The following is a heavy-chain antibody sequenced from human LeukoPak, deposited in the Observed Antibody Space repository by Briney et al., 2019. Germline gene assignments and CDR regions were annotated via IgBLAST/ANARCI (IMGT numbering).Heavy chain of an antibody. D-gene: IGHD3/OR15-3a*01. CDR2: IRQDGSEK. Sequence: GGSLRLSCAASGFSFGNYGMTWVRQAPGKGLEWVANIRQDGSEKHFVDSVKGRFTISIDDAKKSVYLQMNSLRAEDTAVYYCAREAWTGYPPYDYWGQGTPVTVSS. CDR3: AREAWTGYPPYDY. J-gene: IGHJ4*02. V-gene: IGHV3-7*01. CDR1: GFSFGNYG.